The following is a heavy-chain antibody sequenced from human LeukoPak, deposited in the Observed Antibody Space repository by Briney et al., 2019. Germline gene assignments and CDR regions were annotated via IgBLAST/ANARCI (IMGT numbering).Heavy chain of an antibody. Sequence: SVKVSCKASGGTFSSYTISWVRQAPGQGLEWMGSIIPILGIANYAQKFQGRVTITADKSTSTAYMELSSLRSEDTAVYYCARGTSSTPHYDVLTGPRAWFDPWGQGTLVTVSS. CDR3: ARGTSSTPHYDVLTGPRAWFDP. J-gene: IGHJ5*02. V-gene: IGHV1-69*02. CDR2: IIPILGIA. D-gene: IGHD3-9*01. CDR1: GGTFSSYT.